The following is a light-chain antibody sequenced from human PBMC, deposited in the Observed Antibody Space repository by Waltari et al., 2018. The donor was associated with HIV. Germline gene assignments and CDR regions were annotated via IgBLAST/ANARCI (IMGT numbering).Light chain of an antibody. CDR1: ALPKQY. J-gene: IGLJ2*01. CDR2: KDS. CDR3: QSADSSGTPV. V-gene: IGLV3-25*03. Sequence: SYELTQPPSVSVSPGQTARITCSGDALPKQYAYWYQQKPGQAPGLVINKDSERPAGIPERLSGSSSGTTVTLTISGVQAEDEADYCCQSADSSGTPVFGGGTKLTVL.